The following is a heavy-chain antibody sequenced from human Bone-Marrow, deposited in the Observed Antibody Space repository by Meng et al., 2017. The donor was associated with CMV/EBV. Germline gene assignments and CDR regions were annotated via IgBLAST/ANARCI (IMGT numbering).Heavy chain of an antibody. Sequence: SETLSLTCTVSGGSISSYYWSWIRQPPGKGLEWIGYIYYSGSTNYNPSLKSRVTISVDTSKNQFSLKLSSVTAADTAVYYCARDSVVVPAAIGLFADYYYGMDVWGQGTTVTVSS. CDR3: ARDSVVVPAAIGLFADYYYGMDV. J-gene: IGHJ6*02. CDR2: IYYSGST. CDR1: GGSISSYY. D-gene: IGHD2-2*02. V-gene: IGHV4-59*12.